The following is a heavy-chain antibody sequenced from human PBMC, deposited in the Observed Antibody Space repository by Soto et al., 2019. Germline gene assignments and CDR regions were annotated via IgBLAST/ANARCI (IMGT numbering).Heavy chain of an antibody. Sequence: EVQLVESGGGLVQPGRSLRLSCAASGFTFDDYAMHWVQQAPGKGMEWVSGISWNSGSIGYADSVKGRFTISRDNAKNSLYLQMNSLRAEDTALYHGAKVNAYGGYDYWSQGTLVTVSS. V-gene: IGHV3-9*01. CDR1: GFTFDDYA. CDR2: ISWNSGSI. D-gene: IGHD4-17*01. CDR3: AKVNAYGGYDY. J-gene: IGHJ4*02.